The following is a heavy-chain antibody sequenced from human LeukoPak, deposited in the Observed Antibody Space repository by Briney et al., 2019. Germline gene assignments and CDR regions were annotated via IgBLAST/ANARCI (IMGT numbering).Heavy chain of an antibody. Sequence: GGSLRLSCAASGFTFSSSWMAWVRQAPGKGLEWVGNIKEDGTAKNYVVSVRGRFTISRDNAKNSLYLQMNSLRGEDAAVYYCTRDSGYDTFDIWGQGTMVTVSS. CDR2: IKEDGTAK. J-gene: IGHJ3*02. D-gene: IGHD5-12*01. CDR1: GFTFSSSW. CDR3: TRDSGYDTFDI. V-gene: IGHV3-7*01.